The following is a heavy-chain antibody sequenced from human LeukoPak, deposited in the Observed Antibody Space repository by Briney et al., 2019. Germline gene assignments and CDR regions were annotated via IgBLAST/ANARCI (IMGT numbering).Heavy chain of an antibody. D-gene: IGHD3-16*01. J-gene: IGHJ5*02. Sequence: SETLSLTCAVYGGSFSGYYWSWIRQPPGKGLEWIGEINHSGSTNYNPSLKSRVTISVDTSKNQFSLKLSSVTAADTAVYYCVRGLGGFDPWGQGTLVTVSS. CDR3: VRGLGGFDP. CDR1: GGSFSGYY. V-gene: IGHV4-34*01. CDR2: INHSGST.